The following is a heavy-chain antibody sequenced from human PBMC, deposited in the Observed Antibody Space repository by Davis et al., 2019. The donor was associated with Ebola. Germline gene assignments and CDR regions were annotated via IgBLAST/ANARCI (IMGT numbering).Heavy chain of an antibody. CDR3: AREVDYRGSSDAFDI. CDR2: IHFRGTP. D-gene: IGHD4-11*01. V-gene: IGHV4-31*03. Sequence: PSETLSLTCTVSGGSISESNFFWSWIRQHPGKGLGWIAYIHFRGTPYYNPSLESRVSISVDTSKNQFSLNMNSVTAADTAMYYCAREVDYRGSSDAFDIWGQGTMVTVSS. CDR1: GGSISESNFF. J-gene: IGHJ3*02.